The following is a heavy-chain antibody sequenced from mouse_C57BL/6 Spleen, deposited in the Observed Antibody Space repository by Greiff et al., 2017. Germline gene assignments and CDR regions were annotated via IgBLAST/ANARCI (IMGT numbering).Heavy chain of an antibody. CDR2: IDPSDSYT. CDR3: ARRVKKTAGFAY. J-gene: IGHJ3*01. V-gene: IGHV1-69*01. CDR1: GYTFTSYW. D-gene: IGHD3-1*01. Sequence: VQLQESGAELVMPGASVKLSCKASGYTFTSYWMHWVKQRPGQGLEWIGEIDPSDSYTNYNQKFKGKSTLTVDKSSSTAYMQLSSLTSEDSAVYYCARRVKKTAGFAYWGQGTLVTVSA.